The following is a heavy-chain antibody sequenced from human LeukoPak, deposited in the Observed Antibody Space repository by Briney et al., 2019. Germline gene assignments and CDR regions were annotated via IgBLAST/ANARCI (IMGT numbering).Heavy chain of an antibody. CDR1: GGSFSGYY. CDR2: INHSGST. CDR3: ARHKSTWSFDSSGYFDY. D-gene: IGHD3-22*01. Sequence: SETLSLTCAVYGGSFSGYYWSWIRQPPGKGLEWIGEINHSGSTNYNPSLKSRVTISVDTSKNQFSLKLSSVTAADTAVYYCARHKSTWSFDSSGYFDYWGQGTLVTVSS. J-gene: IGHJ4*02. V-gene: IGHV4-34*01.